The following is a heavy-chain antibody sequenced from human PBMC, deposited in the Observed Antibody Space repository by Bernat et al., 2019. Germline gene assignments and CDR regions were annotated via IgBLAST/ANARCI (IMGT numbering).Heavy chain of an antibody. D-gene: IGHD6-6*01. J-gene: IGHJ4*02. CDR1: GFTFSSYG. Sequence: QVQLVESGGGVVQPGRSLRLSCAASGFTFSSYGMHWVRQAPGKGLEWVAVIWYDGSNKYYADSVKGRFTISRDNSKNTLYLQMNSLRAEDTAVYYCASTRSIAARPFDYWGQGTLVTVSS. V-gene: IGHV3-33*01. CDR3: ASTRSIAARPFDY. CDR2: IWYDGSNK.